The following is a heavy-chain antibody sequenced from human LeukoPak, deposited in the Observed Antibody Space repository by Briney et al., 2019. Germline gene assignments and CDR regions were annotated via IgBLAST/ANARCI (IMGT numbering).Heavy chain of an antibody. CDR2: IYHSGST. V-gene: IGHV4-4*02. CDR3: ARGKSRGSHIDY. Sequence: SETLSLTCAVSGGSISSSNWWRWVRQPPGKGLEWIGEIYHSGSTNYNPALKSRVTISVDKSKNQFSLKLRSVTAADTAMYYCARGKSRGSHIDYWGQGTLVTVSS. J-gene: IGHJ4*02. D-gene: IGHD1-26*01. CDR1: GGSISSSNW.